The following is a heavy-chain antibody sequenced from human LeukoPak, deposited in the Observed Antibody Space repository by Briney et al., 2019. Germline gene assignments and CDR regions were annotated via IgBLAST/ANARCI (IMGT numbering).Heavy chain of an antibody. CDR1: GFTFSSYG. CDR2: ISGKGGRT. Sequence: PGGSLRLSCAASGFTFSSYGTSWVRQAPGKGLEWVSEISGKGGRTYYADSVKGRFTISRDNSKNTLYLQMNSLRAEDTAVYYCAKDYFLSGTFGYYDDWGQGTLVTVSS. D-gene: IGHD2/OR15-2a*01. J-gene: IGHJ4*02. CDR3: AKDYFLSGTFGYYDD. V-gene: IGHV3-23*01.